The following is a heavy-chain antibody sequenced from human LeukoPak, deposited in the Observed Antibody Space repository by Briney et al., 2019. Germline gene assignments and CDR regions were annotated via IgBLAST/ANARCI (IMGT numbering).Heavy chain of an antibody. Sequence: PSETLSLTCTVSGGSISSGGYYWSWIRQHPGKGLEWIGYIYYSGSTYYNPSLKSRVTISVDTSKNQFSLELSSVTAADAAVYYCARGAVVVVAATPHNWFDPWGQGTLVTVSS. CDR3: ARGAVVVVAATPHNWFDP. D-gene: IGHD2-15*01. V-gene: IGHV4-31*03. J-gene: IGHJ5*02. CDR1: GGSISSGGYY. CDR2: IYYSGST.